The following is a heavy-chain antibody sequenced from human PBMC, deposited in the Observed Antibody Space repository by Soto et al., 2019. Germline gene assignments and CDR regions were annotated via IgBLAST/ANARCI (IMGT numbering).Heavy chain of an antibody. D-gene: IGHD1-7*01. CDR1: GGSFSGYY. V-gene: IGHV4-34*01. CDR3: ARGKLYNWNYASVQLASPPGQYYYYMDV. CDR2: INHSGST. J-gene: IGHJ6*03. Sequence: PSETLSLTCAVYGGSFSGYYWSWIRQPPGKGLEWIGEINHSGSTNYNPSLKSRVTISVDTSKNQFSLKLSSVTAADTAVYYCARGKLYNWNYASVQLASPPGQYYYYMDVWGKGTTVTVSS.